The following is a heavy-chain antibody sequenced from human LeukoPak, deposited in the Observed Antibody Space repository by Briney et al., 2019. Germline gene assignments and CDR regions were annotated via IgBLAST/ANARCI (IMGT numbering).Heavy chain of an antibody. J-gene: IGHJ6*02. CDR3: AKDMNGYGYFQTYYGMDV. CDR2: ISWNSGSI. CDR1: GFTFDDYA. Sequence: GRSLRLSCAASGFTFDDYAMHWVRQAPGKGLDWVSGISWNSGSIGYADSVKGRFTISRDNAKNSLYLQMNSLRAEDTALYYCAKDMNGYGYFQTYYGMDVWGQGTTVTVSS. V-gene: IGHV3-9*01. D-gene: IGHD5-18*01.